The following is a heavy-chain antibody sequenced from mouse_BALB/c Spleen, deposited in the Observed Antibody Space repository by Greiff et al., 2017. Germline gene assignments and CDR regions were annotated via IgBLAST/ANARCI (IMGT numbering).Heavy chain of an antibody. Sequence: QVQLQQPGAELVKPGASVKLSCKASGYTFTSYWMHWVKQRPGQGLEWIGEIDPSDSYTNYNQKFKGKATLTVDESSSTAYMQLSSLTSEDSAVYYCARKGLGFDYWGQGTTLTVSS. CDR2: IDPSDSYT. V-gene: IGHV1-69*02. CDR1: GYTFTSYW. CDR3: ARKGLGFDY. D-gene: IGHD3-1*01. J-gene: IGHJ2*01.